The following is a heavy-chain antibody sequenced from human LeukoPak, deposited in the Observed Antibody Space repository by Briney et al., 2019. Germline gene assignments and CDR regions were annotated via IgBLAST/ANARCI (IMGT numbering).Heavy chain of an antibody. D-gene: IGHD1-14*01. V-gene: IGHV5-51*01. Sequence: GESLKISCKTSGYYFTDYWIGWVRQKPGKGMEWMGIIRADSQITYIPSFQGQVTFSADRSKDTAYLRWSSLKASDSAMYYCARRGGTPFFDYWGQGTLVTVSP. CDR2: IRADSQI. J-gene: IGHJ4*02. CDR1: GYYFTDYW. CDR3: ARRGGTPFFDY.